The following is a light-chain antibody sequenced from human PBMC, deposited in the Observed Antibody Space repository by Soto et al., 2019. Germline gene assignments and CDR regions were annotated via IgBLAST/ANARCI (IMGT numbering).Light chain of an antibody. CDR3: QQYNNRPLT. J-gene: IGKJ4*01. CDR2: GAS. Sequence: EIVLTQSPATLSLSPGERATLSCRASQSVSSYLAWYQQKPGQAPRLLIYGASTRATGIPARFSGSGSGTEFTLTISSLQSEDFAGYYCQQYNNRPLTFGGGTKVDI. V-gene: IGKV3-15*01. CDR1: QSVSSY.